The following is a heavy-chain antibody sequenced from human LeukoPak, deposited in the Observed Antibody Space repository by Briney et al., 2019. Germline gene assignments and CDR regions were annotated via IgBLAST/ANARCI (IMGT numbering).Heavy chain of an antibody. Sequence: GGSLRLSCAASGFTFSTYPMNWVRQAPGKGLEWISHIRDSGTTDYADSVRGRFTISRDNAKNSLYLQMNSLRAEDTAVYYCASLDTTMVTGDYWGQGTLVTVSS. CDR3: ASLDTTMVTGDY. CDR1: GFTFSTYP. CDR2: IRDSGTT. J-gene: IGHJ4*02. D-gene: IGHD5-18*01. V-gene: IGHV3-69-1*01.